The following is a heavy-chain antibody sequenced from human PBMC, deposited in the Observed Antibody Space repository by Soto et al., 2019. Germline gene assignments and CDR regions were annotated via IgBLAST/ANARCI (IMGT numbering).Heavy chain of an antibody. CDR2: IYFSGSS. CDR3: ARHRRQYEVTTGTTFDI. CDR1: GGSISNSAYY. J-gene: IGHJ3*02. V-gene: IGHV4-39*01. D-gene: IGHD4-17*01. Sequence: QLQLQESGPGLVKPSETLSLTCTVSGGSISNSAYYWGWVRQPPGKGLEWIGSIYFSGSSYYSPSLNSRLTMSVDTSKKKFSLNLSSVTAADTAVYYCARHRRQYEVTTGTTFDIWGQGTMVTVS.